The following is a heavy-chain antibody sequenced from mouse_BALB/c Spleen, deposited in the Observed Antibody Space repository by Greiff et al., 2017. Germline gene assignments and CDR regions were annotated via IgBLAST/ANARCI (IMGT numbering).Heavy chain of an antibody. V-gene: IGHV14-3*02. Sequence: EVKLLESGAELVKPGASVKLSCTASGFNIKDTYMHWVKQRPEQGLEWIGRIDPANGNTKYDPKFQGKATITADTSSNTAYLQLSSLTSEDTAVYYCARSDGYYGWFAYWGQGTLVTVSA. CDR1: GFNIKDTY. J-gene: IGHJ3*01. CDR3: ARSDGYYGWFAY. CDR2: IDPANGNT. D-gene: IGHD2-3*01.